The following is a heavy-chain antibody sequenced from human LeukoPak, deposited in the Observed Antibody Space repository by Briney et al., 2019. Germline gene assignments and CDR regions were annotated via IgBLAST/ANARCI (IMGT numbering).Heavy chain of an antibody. Sequence: GGSLRLSCAASGFTFSDYYMSWVRQAPGKGLEWVSAISGSGGSTYYADSVKGRFTISRDNSKNTLYLQMNSLRAEDTAVYYCARGYCSGGSCYFWNDGAFDIWGQGTMVTVSS. CDR2: ISGSGGST. CDR1: GFTFSDYY. CDR3: ARGYCSGGSCYFWNDGAFDI. V-gene: IGHV3-23*01. J-gene: IGHJ3*02. D-gene: IGHD2-15*01.